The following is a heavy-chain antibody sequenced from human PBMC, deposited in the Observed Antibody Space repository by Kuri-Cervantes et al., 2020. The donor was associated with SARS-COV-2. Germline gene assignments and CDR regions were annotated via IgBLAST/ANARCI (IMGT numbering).Heavy chain of an antibody. CDR2: IIPILGTP. Sequence: SVKVSCKASGGTFSSYAVSWVRQAPGQGLEWMGGIIPILGTPNYAQKFQGRVTITADESTNTAFMELSSLRSEDTAVYYCALGYWGSGYPRYYYYMDVWGKGTTVTVSS. D-gene: IGHD3-22*01. CDR3: ALGYWGSGYPRYYYYMDV. CDR1: GGTFSSYA. J-gene: IGHJ6*03. V-gene: IGHV1-69*13.